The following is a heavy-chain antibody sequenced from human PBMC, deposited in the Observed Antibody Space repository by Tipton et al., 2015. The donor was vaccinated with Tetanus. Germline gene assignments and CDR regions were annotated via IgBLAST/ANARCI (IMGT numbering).Heavy chain of an antibody. CDR2: ISWNSGSI. CDR3: AKGSGYSSSWVSSGAFDI. CDR1: GFTFDDYA. V-gene: IGHV3-9*01. J-gene: IGHJ3*02. D-gene: IGHD6-13*01. Sequence: RSLRLSCAASGFTFDDYAMHWVRQAPGKGLEWVSGISWNSGSIGYADSVKGRFTISRDNAKNSLYLQMNSLRAEDTALYYCAKGSGYSSSWVSSGAFDIWGQGTMVTVSS.